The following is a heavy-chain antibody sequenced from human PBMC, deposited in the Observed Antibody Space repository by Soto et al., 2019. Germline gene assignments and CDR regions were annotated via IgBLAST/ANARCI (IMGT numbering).Heavy chain of an antibody. D-gene: IGHD3-22*01. CDR1: GYTFTSYG. CDR2: ISAYNGKT. CDR3: ARLSYYYDSSGYRPEAEYFQH. Sequence: QVQLVQSGAEVKKPGASVKVSCKASGYTFTSYGISWVRQAPGQGLEWMGWISAYNGKTNYAQKLQGRVTMTTDTSTSTAYMELRSLRSDDTAVYYCARLSYYYDSSGYRPEAEYFQHWGQGTLVTVSS. V-gene: IGHV1-18*01. J-gene: IGHJ1*01.